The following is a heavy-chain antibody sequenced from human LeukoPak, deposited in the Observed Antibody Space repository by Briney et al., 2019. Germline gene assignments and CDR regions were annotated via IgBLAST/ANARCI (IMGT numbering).Heavy chain of an antibody. J-gene: IGHJ4*02. CDR3: ARDRDWNHGDFDY. D-gene: IGHD1-1*01. CDR1: GFTFSSYE. CDR2: ISSSGSTI. Sequence: PGGSLRLSCAASGFTFSSYEMNWVRQAPGKGLEWVSYISSSGSTIYYADSVKGRFTISRDNAKNSLYLQMNSLRAEDTAVYYCARDRDWNHGDFDYWAREPWSPSPQ. V-gene: IGHV3-48*03.